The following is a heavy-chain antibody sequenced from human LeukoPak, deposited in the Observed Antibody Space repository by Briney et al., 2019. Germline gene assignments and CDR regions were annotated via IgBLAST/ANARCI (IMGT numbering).Heavy chain of an antibody. CDR3: ATPDDYSNSYAFDI. CDR2: LYTSGSS. CDR1: GGSISSGTYY. J-gene: IGHJ3*02. Sequence: PSETLSLTCTVSGGSISSGTYYWNWIRQPAGKGLEWIGRLYTSGSSNYNPSLKSRVTISVDTSKNQFYLKLSSVTAADTAVYYCATPDDYSNSYAFDIWGQGTMVTVSS. V-gene: IGHV4-61*02. D-gene: IGHD4-11*01.